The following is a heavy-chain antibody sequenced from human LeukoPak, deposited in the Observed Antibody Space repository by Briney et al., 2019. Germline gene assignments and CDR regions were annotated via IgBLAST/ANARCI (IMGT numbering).Heavy chain of an antibody. J-gene: IGHJ4*02. V-gene: IGHV1-18*01. CDR1: GGTFSSYA. CDR2: ISAYNGNT. D-gene: IGHD3-9*01. Sequence: ASVKVSCKASGGTFSSYAISWVRQAPGQGLEWMGWISAYNGNTNYAQKLQGRVTMTTDTSTSTAYMELRSLRSDDTAVYYCARVIHYDILTGYFDYWDQGTLVTVSS. CDR3: ARVIHYDILTGYFDY.